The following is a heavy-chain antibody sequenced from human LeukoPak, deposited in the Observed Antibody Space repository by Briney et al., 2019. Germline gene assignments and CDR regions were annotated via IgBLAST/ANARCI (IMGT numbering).Heavy chain of an antibody. V-gene: IGHV4-30-2*02. Sequence: SQTLSLTCAVSGGSISSGGYSWSWIRQPPGKGLGWIGYIYHSGSTYYNPSLKSRVTISVDTSKNQFSLKLSSVTAADTAVYYCALYSSGWPVRNWGQGTLVTVSS. CDR1: GGSISSGGYS. D-gene: IGHD6-19*01. CDR2: IYHSGST. J-gene: IGHJ4*02. CDR3: ALYSSGWPVRN.